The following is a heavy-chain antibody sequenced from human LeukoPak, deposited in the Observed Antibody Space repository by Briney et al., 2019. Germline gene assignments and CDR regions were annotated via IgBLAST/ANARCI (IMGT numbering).Heavy chain of an antibody. V-gene: IGHV4-30-4*01. J-gene: IGHJ4*02. CDR1: GGSISSGDYY. CDR2: MYYSGST. Sequence: SQTLSLTCTVSGGSISSGDYYWSWIRQPPGKGLEWIGYMYYSGSTYYNPSLKSRATISVDTSKNQFSLKLSSVTAADTAVYFCARDGADVYGRAFDYWGQGTLVSVSS. CDR3: ARDGADVYGRAFDY. D-gene: IGHD3-10*01.